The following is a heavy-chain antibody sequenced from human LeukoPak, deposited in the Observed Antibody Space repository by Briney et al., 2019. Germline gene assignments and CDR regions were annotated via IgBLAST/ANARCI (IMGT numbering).Heavy chain of an antibody. CDR3: ARAPMTTVNYYYYMDV. CDR2: VIPIFGTA. CDR1: GGTLSSYA. Sequence: PVKVSCKASGGTLSSYAISRVRQAPGQRLEWMGGVIPIFGTANYAQKFQGRVTITTDESTSTAYMELSSLRSEDTAVYYCARAPMTTVNYYYYMDVWGKGTTVTVSS. J-gene: IGHJ6*03. V-gene: IGHV1-69*05. D-gene: IGHD4-17*01.